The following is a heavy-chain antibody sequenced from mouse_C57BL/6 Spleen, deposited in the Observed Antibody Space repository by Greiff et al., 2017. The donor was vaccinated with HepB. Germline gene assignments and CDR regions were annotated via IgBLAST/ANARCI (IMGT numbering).Heavy chain of an antibody. V-gene: IGHV1-42*01. CDR1: GYSFTGYY. Sequence: VQLKESGPELVKPGASVKISCKASGYSFTGYYMNWVKQSPEKSLEWIGEINPSTGGTTYNQKFKAKATLTVDKSSSTAYMQLKSLTSEDSAVYYCARSYGNYSWYFEVWGTGTTVSVSS. CDR2: INPSTGGT. J-gene: IGHJ1*03. CDR3: ARSYGNYSWYFEV. D-gene: IGHD2-1*01.